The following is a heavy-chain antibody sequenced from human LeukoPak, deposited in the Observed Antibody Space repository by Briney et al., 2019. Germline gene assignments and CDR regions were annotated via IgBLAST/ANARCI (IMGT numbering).Heavy chain of an antibody. V-gene: IGHV4-59*01. CDR3: ARDRSGYYDRYSDY. D-gene: IGHD3-22*01. CDR2: IYYSGST. Sequence: PSETLSLTCTVSGGSISNYYWSWIRQPPGKGLEWIGYIYYSGSTNYNPSLKSRVTISVDTSKNQFSLKLSSVTAADTAMYYCARDRSGYYDRYSDYWGQGTLVTVSS. J-gene: IGHJ4*02. CDR1: GGSISNYY.